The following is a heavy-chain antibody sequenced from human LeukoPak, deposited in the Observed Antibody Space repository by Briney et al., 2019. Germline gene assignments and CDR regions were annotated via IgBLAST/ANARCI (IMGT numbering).Heavy chain of an antibody. V-gene: IGHV1-46*01. CDR1: GYTFTSYY. CDR3: GQQLDYYYGMDV. D-gene: IGHD6-13*01. J-gene: IGHJ6*02. CDR2: INPSGGST. Sequence: ASVKVSCKASGYTFTSYYIHWVRQAPGQGLEWMGIINPSGGSTSYAQKFQGRVTMTRDTSTSTVYMELSSLGSEDTAVYYCGQQLDYYYGMDVWGQGTTVTVSS.